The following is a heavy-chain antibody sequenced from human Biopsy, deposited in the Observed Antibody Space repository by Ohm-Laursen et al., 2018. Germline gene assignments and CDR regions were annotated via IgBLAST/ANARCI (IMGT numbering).Heavy chain of an antibody. CDR1: GGSFNGYF. Sequence: GTLSLTCAVYGGSFNGYFWSWIRQPPGKGLEWIGDIPQSGSTNYSPSLESRVTMSVDMPKNQFSLKLSSVTAADTAIYYCARGMRSSGWPYFDSWGQGTLVTVSS. V-gene: IGHV4-34*01. CDR2: IPQSGST. D-gene: IGHD6-19*01. CDR3: ARGMRSSGWPYFDS. J-gene: IGHJ4*02.